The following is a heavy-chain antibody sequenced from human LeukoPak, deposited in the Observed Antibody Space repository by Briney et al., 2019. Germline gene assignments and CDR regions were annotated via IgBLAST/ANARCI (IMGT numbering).Heavy chain of an antibody. CDR1: GGSISSGGYY. J-gene: IGHJ4*02. Sequence: SETLSLTCTVSGGSISSGGYYWSRIRQHPGKGLEWIGYIYYSGSTYYNPSLKSRVTISVDTSKNQFSLKLSSVTAADTAVYYCARGRSSNYDFWSGYPVVTAHFDYWGQGTLVTVSS. D-gene: IGHD3-3*01. V-gene: IGHV4-31*03. CDR3: ARGRSSNYDFWSGYPVVTAHFDY. CDR2: IYYSGST.